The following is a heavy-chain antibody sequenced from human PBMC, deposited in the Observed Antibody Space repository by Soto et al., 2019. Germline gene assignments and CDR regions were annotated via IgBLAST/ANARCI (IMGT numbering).Heavy chain of an antibody. V-gene: IGHV3-15*01. Sequence: GGSLRLSCAASGFTFSNAWMSWVRQAPGKGLEWVGRIKSKTDGGTTDYAAPVKGRFTISRDDSKNTLYLQMNSLKTEDTAVYYCTTDQGGPRVVAATPPYYYHYMDVWGKGTTVTVSS. J-gene: IGHJ6*03. CDR1: GFTFSNAW. CDR2: IKSKTDGGTT. D-gene: IGHD2-15*01. CDR3: TTDQGGPRVVAATPPYYYHYMDV.